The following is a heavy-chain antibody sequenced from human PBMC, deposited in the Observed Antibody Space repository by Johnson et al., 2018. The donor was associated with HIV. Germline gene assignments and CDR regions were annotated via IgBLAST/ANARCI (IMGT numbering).Heavy chain of an antibody. J-gene: IGHJ3*02. CDR1: GFTFSSYA. D-gene: IGHD3-9*01. V-gene: IGHV3-48*04. Sequence: MLLVESGGGLVQPGGSLRLSCAASGFTFSSYAMSWVRQAPGKGLEWVSYISSSGSTIYYADSVKGRFTISRDNAKNSLYLQMNSLRAEDTAVYYCARAEKDIWYDDLLTGYHNAFDIWGQGTMVTVSS. CDR3: ARAEKDIWYDDLLTGYHNAFDI. CDR2: ISSSGSTI.